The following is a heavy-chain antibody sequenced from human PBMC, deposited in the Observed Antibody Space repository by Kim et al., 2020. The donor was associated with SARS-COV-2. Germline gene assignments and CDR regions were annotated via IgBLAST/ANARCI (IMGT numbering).Heavy chain of an antibody. D-gene: IGHD3-9*01. Sequence: YYNPPRNSRVTISVDTSKNPFSLTLSSATAADTAVYFCARPRYFYWSIDPWGQGTLVTVSS. CDR3: ARPRYFYWSIDP. V-gene: IGHV4-39*01. J-gene: IGHJ5*02.